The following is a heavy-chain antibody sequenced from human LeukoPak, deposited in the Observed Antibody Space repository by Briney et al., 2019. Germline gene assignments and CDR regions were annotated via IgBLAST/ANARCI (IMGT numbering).Heavy chain of an antibody. CDR2: INHSGST. V-gene: IGHV4-39*07. CDR1: GDSISTSSYY. CDR3: ASPGRQELLLY. Sequence: SETLSLTCSVSGDSISTSSYYWGWIRQPPGKGLEWIGEINHSGSTNYNPSLKSRVTISVDTSKNQFSLKLSSVTAADTAVYYCASPGRQELLLYWGQGTLVTVSS. J-gene: IGHJ4*02. D-gene: IGHD1-26*01.